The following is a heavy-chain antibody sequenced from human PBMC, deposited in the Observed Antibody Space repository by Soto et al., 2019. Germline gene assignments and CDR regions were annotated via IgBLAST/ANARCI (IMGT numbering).Heavy chain of an antibody. J-gene: IGHJ4*02. CDR2: IIPILGIA. CDR1: GGTFSSYT. Sequence: AASVKVSCKASGGTFSSYTISWVRQAPGQGLEWMGRIIPILGIANYAQKFQGRVTITADKSTSTAYMELSSLRSEDTAVYYCARDRDSSGWYYFDYWGQGTLVTVSS. D-gene: IGHD6-19*01. V-gene: IGHV1-69*04. CDR3: ARDRDSSGWYYFDY.